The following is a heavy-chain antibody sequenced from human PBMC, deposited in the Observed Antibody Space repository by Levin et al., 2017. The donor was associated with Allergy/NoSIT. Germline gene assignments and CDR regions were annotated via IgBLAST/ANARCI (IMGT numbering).Heavy chain of an antibody. CDR2: ISYDGSNK. Sequence: GGSLRLSCAASGFTFSSYAMHWVRQAPGKGLEWVAVISYDGSNKYYADSVKGRFTISRDNSKNTLYLQMNSLRAEDTAVYYCARSLTGYSSFGRAFDIWGQGTMVTVSS. J-gene: IGHJ3*02. V-gene: IGHV3-30-3*01. CDR1: GFTFSSYA. CDR3: ARSLTGYSSFGRAFDI. D-gene: IGHD6-19*01.